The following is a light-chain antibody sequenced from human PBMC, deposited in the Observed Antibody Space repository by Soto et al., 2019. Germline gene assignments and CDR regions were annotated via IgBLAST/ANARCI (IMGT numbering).Light chain of an antibody. V-gene: IGKV3D-15*01. CDR1: LSVRSN. J-gene: IGKJ1*01. CDR2: GAS. Sequence: EIPVTQSPATLSVSPGERATLSCRASLSVRSNLAWYQQKPGQAPRLVIYGASTRASGVPARFSGSGSGTEFTLTISSVQSEDFAVYYCQQYDRWWTFGQGTKVDIK. CDR3: QQYDRWWT.